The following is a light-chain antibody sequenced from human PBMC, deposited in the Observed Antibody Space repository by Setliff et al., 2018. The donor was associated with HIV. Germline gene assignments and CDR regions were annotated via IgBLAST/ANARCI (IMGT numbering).Light chain of an antibody. CDR3: SSYAITNTLP. CDR2: EVR. CDR1: SSDVGGYNY. V-gene: IGLV2-14*01. J-gene: IGLJ1*01. Sequence: QSALTQPASVSGSPGQSITISCTGTSSDVGGYNYVSWHQQHPGKAPKLIIYEVRNRPSGVSNRFSGSKSGNTASLTISGFQAEDEADYYCSSYAITNTLPFGTGTKVTVL.